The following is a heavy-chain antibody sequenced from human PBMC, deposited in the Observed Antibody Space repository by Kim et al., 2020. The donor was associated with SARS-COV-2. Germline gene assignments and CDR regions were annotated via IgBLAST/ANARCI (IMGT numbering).Heavy chain of an antibody. D-gene: IGHD1-26*01. Sequence: NKYYADSVKGRFTISRDNSKNTLYLQMNSLRAEDTAVYYCAGGSGSYQGYWGQGTLVTVSS. CDR3: AGGSGSYQGY. V-gene: IGHV3-30*01. CDR2: NK. J-gene: IGHJ4*02.